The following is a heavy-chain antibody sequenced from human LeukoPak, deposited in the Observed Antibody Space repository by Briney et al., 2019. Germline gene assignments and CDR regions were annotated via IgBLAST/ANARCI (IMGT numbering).Heavy chain of an antibody. D-gene: IGHD3-10*01. J-gene: IGHJ4*02. CDR3: ARAPLVRGVIPPFDY. Sequence: GGSLRLSCAASGFTFSSYGMHWVRQAPGKGLEWVAVIWYDGSNKYYADSVKGRFTISRDNSKNTLYLQMNSLRDEDTAVYYCARAPLVRGVIPPFDYWGQGALVSVSS. V-gene: IGHV3-33*01. CDR1: GFTFSSYG. CDR2: IWYDGSNK.